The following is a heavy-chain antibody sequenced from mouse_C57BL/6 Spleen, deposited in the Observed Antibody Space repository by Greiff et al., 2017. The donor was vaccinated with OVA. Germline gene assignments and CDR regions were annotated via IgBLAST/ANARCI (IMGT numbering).Heavy chain of an antibody. CDR3: ASGWSIDY. CDR2: ISYDGSN. CDR1: GYSITSGYY. V-gene: IGHV3-6*01. D-gene: IGHD3-3*01. Sequence: EVQRVESGPGLVKPSQSLSLTCSVTGYSITSGYYWNWIRQFPGNKLEWMGYISYDGSNNYNPSLKNRISITRDTSKNQFFLKLNSVTTEDTATYYCASGWSIDYWGQGTTLTVSS. J-gene: IGHJ2*01.